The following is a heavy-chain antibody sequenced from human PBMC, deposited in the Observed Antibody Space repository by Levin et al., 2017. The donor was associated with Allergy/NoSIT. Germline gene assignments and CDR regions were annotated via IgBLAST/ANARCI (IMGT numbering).Heavy chain of an antibody. V-gene: IGHV3-11*01. CDR2: ISSSGSTI. D-gene: IGHD6-19*01. CDR1: GFTFSDYY. CDR3: ARDTQWGYYYYGMDV. Sequence: GGSLRLSCAASGFTFSDYYMSWIRQAPGKGLEWVSYISSSGSTIYYADSVKGRFTISRDNAKNSLYLQMNSLRAEDTAVYYCARDTQWGYYYYGMDVWGQGTTVTVSS. J-gene: IGHJ6*02.